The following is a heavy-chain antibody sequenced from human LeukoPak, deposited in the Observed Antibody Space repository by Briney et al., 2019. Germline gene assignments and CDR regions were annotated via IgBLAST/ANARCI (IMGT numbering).Heavy chain of an antibody. J-gene: IGHJ4*02. D-gene: IGHD1-26*01. CDR3: ARVTGGSYSLADFDY. Sequence: SETLSLTCAVYGGSFSGYYWSWIRQPPGKGLEWIGYIYYSGSTHYNPSLKSRVTISVDTSKNQFSLRLSSVTAADTAVYYCARVTGGSYSLADFDYWGQGTLVTVSS. CDR2: IYYSGST. CDR1: GGSFSGYY. V-gene: IGHV4-59*01.